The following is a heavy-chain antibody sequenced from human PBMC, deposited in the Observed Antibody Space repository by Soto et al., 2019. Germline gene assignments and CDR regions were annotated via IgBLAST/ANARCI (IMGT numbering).Heavy chain of an antibody. Sequence: QVQLVQSGAEVKKPGASVKVSCKASGYTFTSYDINWVRQATGQGLEWMGWMNPNSGNTGYAQKFQGRVTITSTTSISTAYMELSSLRSKDTAVYYCARGLTIFGVGRLGYWGQGTLVTVSS. CDR1: GYTFTSYD. J-gene: IGHJ4*02. D-gene: IGHD3-3*01. V-gene: IGHV1-8*01. CDR3: ARGLTIFGVGRLGY. CDR2: MNPNSGNT.